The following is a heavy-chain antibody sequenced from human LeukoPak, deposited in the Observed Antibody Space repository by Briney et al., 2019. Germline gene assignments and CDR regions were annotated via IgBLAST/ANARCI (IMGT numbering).Heavy chain of an antibody. Sequence: PSETLSLTYAVYGGSFSGYYWSWIRQPPGKGLEWIGEINHSGSTNYNPSLKSRVTISVDTSKNQFSLKLSSVTAADTAVYYCASRGRPYSNYIWGQGTLVTVSS. CDR1: GGSFSGYY. D-gene: IGHD4-11*01. CDR3: ASRGRPYSNYI. CDR2: INHSGST. V-gene: IGHV4-34*01. J-gene: IGHJ4*02.